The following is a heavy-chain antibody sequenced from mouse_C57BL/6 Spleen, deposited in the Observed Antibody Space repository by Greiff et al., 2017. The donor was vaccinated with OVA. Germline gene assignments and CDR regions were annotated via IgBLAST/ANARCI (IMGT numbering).Heavy chain of an antibody. J-gene: IGHJ4*01. CDR3: ASPYYDYGDYYAMDD. Sequence: QVQLQQPGAELVKPGASVKLSCKASGYTFTSYWMHWVKQRPGQGLEWIGMIHPNSGRTNYNEKFKSKATLTVDKSSSTAYMQLSSLTSEDSAVYYCASPYYDYGDYYAMDDWGQGTSVTVSS. V-gene: IGHV1-64*01. CDR2: IHPNSGRT. CDR1: GYTFTSYW. D-gene: IGHD2-4*01.